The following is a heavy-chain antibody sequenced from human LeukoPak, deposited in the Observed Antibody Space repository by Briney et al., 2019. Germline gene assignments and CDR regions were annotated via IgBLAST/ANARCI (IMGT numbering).Heavy chain of an antibody. CDR1: GGSISSGSYY. D-gene: IGHD3-10*01. V-gene: IGHV4-61*02. Sequence: PSETLSLTCTVSGGSISSGSYYWSWIRQPAGKGLEWIGRIYTSGSTNYNPSLKSRVTISLDTSKNQFSLKLSSMTAVDTAVYFCARAGSGTYYKGFDYWGQGTLVTVSS. CDR3: ARAGSGTYYKGFDY. J-gene: IGHJ4*02. CDR2: IYTSGST.